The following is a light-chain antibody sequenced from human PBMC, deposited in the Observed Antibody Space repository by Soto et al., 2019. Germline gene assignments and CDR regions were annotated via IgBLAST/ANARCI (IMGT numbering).Light chain of an antibody. V-gene: IGKV1-33*01. J-gene: IGKJ2*01. Sequence: DIQMTQSPSSLSASVGDRVTITCQASQDISKYLNWYQQKPGKAPKLLIYDASNLETGVPSRFSGSGSGTDFTFTISSLQPEDIATYYCQQYDNLFVTFGQGTKLEIK. CDR2: DAS. CDR1: QDISKY. CDR3: QQYDNLFVT.